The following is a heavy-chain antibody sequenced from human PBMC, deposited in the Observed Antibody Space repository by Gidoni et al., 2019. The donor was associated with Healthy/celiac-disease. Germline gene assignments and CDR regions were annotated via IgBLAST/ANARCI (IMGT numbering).Heavy chain of an antibody. CDR3: ARGYSGSYGAFDI. CDR2: IWYDGSNK. V-gene: IGHV3-33*01. J-gene: IGHJ3*02. Sequence: QVQLVESGGGVVQPGRSLRLSCSASGFTFSSYGMHWVRQAPGKGLEWVAVIWYDGSNKYYADSVKGRFTISRDNSKNTLYLQMNSLRAEDTAVYYCARGYSGSYGAFDIWGQGTMVTVSS. CDR1: GFTFSSYG. D-gene: IGHD1-26*01.